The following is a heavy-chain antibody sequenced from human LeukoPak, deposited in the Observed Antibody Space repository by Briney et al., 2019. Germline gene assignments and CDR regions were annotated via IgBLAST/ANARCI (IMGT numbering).Heavy chain of an antibody. CDR3: AKVQGRGTAAAGRYYYYYYGMDV. J-gene: IGHJ6*02. V-gene: IGHV3-23*01. Sequence: GGSLRLSCAASGFTFSSYAMSWVRQAPGKGLEWVSAISGSGGSTYYADSVKGRFTISRDNSKNTLYLQMNSLRAEDTAVDYCAKVQGRGTAAAGRYYYYYYGMDVWGQGTTVTVSS. D-gene: IGHD6-13*01. CDR2: ISGSGGST. CDR1: GFTFSSYA.